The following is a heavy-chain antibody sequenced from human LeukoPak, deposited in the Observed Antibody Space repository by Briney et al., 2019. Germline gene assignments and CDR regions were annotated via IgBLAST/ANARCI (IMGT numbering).Heavy chain of an antibody. CDR2: ISSSGSTI. V-gene: IGHV3-48*03. J-gene: IGHJ3*02. CDR1: GFTFSSYE. CDR3: AKGSGRSLGAFDI. D-gene: IGHD1-26*01. Sequence: GGSLRLSCTGSGFTFSSYEMNWVRQAPGKGLEWVSYISSSGSTIYYADSVKGRFTISRDNAKNSLSLQMNSLRADDTAVYYCAKGSGRSLGAFDIWGQGTMVTVSS.